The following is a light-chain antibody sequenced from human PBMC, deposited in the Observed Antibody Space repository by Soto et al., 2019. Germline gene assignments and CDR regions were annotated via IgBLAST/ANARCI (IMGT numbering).Light chain of an antibody. CDR2: GAS. CDR3: XXXXXXLXFX. V-gene: IGKV3-20*01. CDR1: QSVSSSY. J-gene: IGKJ3*01. Sequence: EIVLTQSPGTLSLSPGERATLSCRASQSVSSSYLAWYQQKPGQAPRLLIYGASSRATGIPDRFSGSGSGTDFTLTISRLEPEXXXXXXXXXXXXXLXFXFGPXTKVDIK.